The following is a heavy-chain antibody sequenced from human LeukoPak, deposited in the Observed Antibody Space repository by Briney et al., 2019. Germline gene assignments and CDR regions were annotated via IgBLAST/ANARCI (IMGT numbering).Heavy chain of an antibody. J-gene: IGHJ6*02. D-gene: IGHD3-10*01. CDR3: AKSGGLSGSGRLAMDV. CDR1: GFTFSTYA. CDR2: ISGGST. Sequence: GGSLRLSCAASGFTFSTYAMSWVRPAPGKGLEWVSGISGGSTYYADSVKGRFTSSRDNSNNTLYVQMNSLRVEDTAVYYCAKSGGLSGSGRLAMDVWGQGTTVTVSS. V-gene: IGHV3-23*01.